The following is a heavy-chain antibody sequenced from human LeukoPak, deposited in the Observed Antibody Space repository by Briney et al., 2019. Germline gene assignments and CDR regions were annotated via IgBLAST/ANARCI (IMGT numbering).Heavy chain of an antibody. CDR3: ARGSYYDSSGDLDY. CDR2: ISSSGSTI. CDR1: GFTFSSYE. Sequence: PGGSLRLSCAASGFTFSSYEMNWVRQAPGKGLEWVSYISSSGSTIYYADSVKGRFTISRDNAKNSLYLQMNSLRAEDTAVYYCARGSYYDSSGDLDYWGQGTLVTVSS. J-gene: IGHJ4*02. D-gene: IGHD3-22*01. V-gene: IGHV3-48*03.